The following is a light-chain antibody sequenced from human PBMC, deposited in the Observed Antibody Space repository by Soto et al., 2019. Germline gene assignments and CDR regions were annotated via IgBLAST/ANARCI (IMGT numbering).Light chain of an antibody. CDR3: QQYGSSPWT. J-gene: IGKJ1*01. CDR2: GAS. CDR1: QSVTSSY. Sequence: EIVVTQSPGTLSLSPGERATLSCRASQSVTSSYLAWYQQKPGQAPRLLISGASSRATGIPDRFSGSGSGTDFTLTISRLEPEDCAVYYCQQYGSSPWTFGQGTKVEIK. V-gene: IGKV3-20*01.